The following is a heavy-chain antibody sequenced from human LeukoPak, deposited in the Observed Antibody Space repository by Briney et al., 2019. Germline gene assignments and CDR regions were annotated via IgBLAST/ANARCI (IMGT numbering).Heavy chain of an antibody. V-gene: IGHV1-18*01. CDR2: ISAYNGDT. CDR3: ARDACVSCGGDCCHDP. J-gene: IGHJ5*02. D-gene: IGHD2-21*02. CDR1: GYTFTNYG. Sequence: GASVKVSCKASGYTFTNYGISWVRQAPGQGLEWMAWISAYNGDTRYAQKFQGRVILTTDTSTTTAYMDLRNLRSDDTAVYYCARDACVSCGGDCCHDPWGQGTLVTVS.